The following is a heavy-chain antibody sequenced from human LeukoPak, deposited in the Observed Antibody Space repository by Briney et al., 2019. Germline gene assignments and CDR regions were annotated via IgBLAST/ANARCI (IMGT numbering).Heavy chain of an antibody. D-gene: IGHD3-22*01. V-gene: IGHV3-23*01. J-gene: IGHJ4*02. CDR1: GFTFSNYW. Sequence: GGSLRLSCAASGFTFSNYWMHWVRQAPGKGLEWVSAISGSGGSTYYADSVKGRFTISRDNSKNTLYLQMNSLRAEDTAVYYCAKRGYYDSSGYMDYWGQGTLVTVSS. CDR3: AKRGYYDSSGYMDY. CDR2: ISGSGGST.